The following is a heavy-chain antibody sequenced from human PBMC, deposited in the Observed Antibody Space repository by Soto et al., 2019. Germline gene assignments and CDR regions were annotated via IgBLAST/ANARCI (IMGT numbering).Heavy chain of an antibody. CDR3: ARGGISHWAYFYYMDV. J-gene: IGHJ6*03. D-gene: IGHD2-21*01. CDR2: INHLGSI. CDR1: GGSLSDYF. Sequence: TSETLSLTCVVSGGSLSDYFWSWIRQPPGVALEWIGEINHLGSINYNPSLKSRVTMSVDTSKNQFSLTLNSVTAADTATYYCARGGISHWAYFYYMDVWDRGTTVTVSS. V-gene: IGHV4-34*01.